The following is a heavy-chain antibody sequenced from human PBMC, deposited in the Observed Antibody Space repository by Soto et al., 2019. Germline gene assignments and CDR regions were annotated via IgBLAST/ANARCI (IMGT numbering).Heavy chain of an antibody. CDR2: ISYSGST. J-gene: IGHJ4*02. V-gene: IGHV4-59*11. CDR3: ARADPDASVGY. Sequence: SETLSLTCTVSGGSMSSHYWTWLRQPPGKGLEWIGYISYSGSTYYNPSLKSRVTISADTSRNQFSLKLSSVIAADTAVYYCARADPDASVGYWGQGTLVTSPQ. CDR1: GGSMSSHY. D-gene: IGHD3-16*01.